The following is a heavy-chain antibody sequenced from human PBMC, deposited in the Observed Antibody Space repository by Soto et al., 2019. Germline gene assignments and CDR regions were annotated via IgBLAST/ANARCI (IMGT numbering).Heavy chain of an antibody. CDR2: IKTDGSST. D-gene: IGHD1-26*01. CDR3: ARVVSGSYWFDY. Sequence: EVQLVESGGGLVQPGGSLRLSCAVSGFTFSSYWMHWVRQAPGKGLVWVSRIKTDGSSTNYADSVKGRFTISRDNAKNTVYLQLNSLRADDRAVYYCARVVSGSYWFDYWGQGTLVTVSS. V-gene: IGHV3-74*01. CDR1: GFTFSSYW. J-gene: IGHJ4*02.